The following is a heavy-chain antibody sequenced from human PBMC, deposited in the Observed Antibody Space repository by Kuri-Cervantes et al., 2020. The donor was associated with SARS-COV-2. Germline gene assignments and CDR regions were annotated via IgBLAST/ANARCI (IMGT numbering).Heavy chain of an antibody. D-gene: IGHD2-2*01. J-gene: IGHJ6*02. V-gene: IGHV3-48*02. CDR3: AKGDYCSSTSCYSYYYYYGMDV. CDR1: GFTFSSYS. CDR2: ISSSSSTI. Sequence: GESLKISCAASGFTFSSYSMNWVRQAPGKGLEWVSYISSSSSTIYYADSVKGRFTISRDNAKNSLYLQMNSLRDEDTAVYYCAKGDYCSSTSCYSYYYYYGMDVWGQGTTVTVSS.